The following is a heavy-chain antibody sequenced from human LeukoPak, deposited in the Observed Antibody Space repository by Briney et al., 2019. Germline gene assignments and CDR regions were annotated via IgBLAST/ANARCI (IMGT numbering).Heavy chain of an antibody. CDR2: ISWNSGSI. Sequence: PGGSLRLSCAASGFTFDDYALHWVRQAPGKGLEWVSGISWNSGSIGYADSVKGRFTISRDNAKNSLYLQMNSLRAEDTALYYCAKAIYQTAFGYWGQGTLVTVSS. J-gene: IGHJ4*02. D-gene: IGHD2-2*01. CDR3: AKAIYQTAFGY. V-gene: IGHV3-9*01. CDR1: GFTFDDYA.